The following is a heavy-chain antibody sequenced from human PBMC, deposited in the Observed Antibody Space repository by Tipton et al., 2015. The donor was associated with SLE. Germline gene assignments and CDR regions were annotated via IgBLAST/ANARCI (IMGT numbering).Heavy chain of an antibody. CDR3: ARAAGYYSSFFQH. D-gene: IGHD3-9*01. CDR2: INHFGST. Sequence: TLSLTCAVYGGCFSTYYWTWIRHPPGKGLEWIGEINHFGSTNYNPSLKSRVTISVDTSKNQFSLSLSSLTAADTAVYYCARAAGYYSSFFQHWGQGTLVTVS. J-gene: IGHJ1*01. CDR1: GGCFSTYY. V-gene: IGHV4-34*09.